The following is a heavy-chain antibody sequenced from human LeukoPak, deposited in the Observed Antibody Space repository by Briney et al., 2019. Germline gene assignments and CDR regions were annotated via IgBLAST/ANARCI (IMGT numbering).Heavy chain of an antibody. D-gene: IGHD2-15*01. CDR1: GFTFSTYS. Sequence: GGSLRLSCEASGFTFSTYSMNWVRQAPGKGLEWISSISTSSSFIYYADSVRGRFTISRDNAKSSLYLQMNSLRAEDAAVYYCARYLAPVEYYCMDVWGKGTSVTVSS. CDR3: ARYLAPVEYYCMDV. CDR2: ISTSSSFI. V-gene: IGHV3-21*01. J-gene: IGHJ6*03.